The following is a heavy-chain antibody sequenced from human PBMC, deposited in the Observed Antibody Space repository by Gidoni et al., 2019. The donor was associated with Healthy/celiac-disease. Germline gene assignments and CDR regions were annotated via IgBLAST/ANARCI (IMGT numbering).Heavy chain of an antibody. CDR1: GFTFRSYS. D-gene: IGHD5-12*01. CDR3: ARGVQAKYYYYYGMDV. V-gene: IGHV3-21*01. Sequence: QLVESGGGLVKRGGSRRRSWSASGFTFRSYSMNWVRQAPGTGPAWVSSISSSSSCIYYADSVQGRFPISRSNAKNSLYLQMNSRRAEDTAVYYCARGVQAKYYYYYGMDVWGHGTTVTVSS. CDR2: ISSSSSCI. J-gene: IGHJ6*02.